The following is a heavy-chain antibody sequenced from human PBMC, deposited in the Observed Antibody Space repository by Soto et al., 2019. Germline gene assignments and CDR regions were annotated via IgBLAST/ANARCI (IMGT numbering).Heavy chain of an antibody. V-gene: IGHV1-69*01. CDR3: ARSPRYCSSTSCYLTPDY. Sequence: QVQLVQSGAEVKKPGSSVKVSCKASGGTFSSYAISWVRQAPGQGLEWMGGIIPIFGTANYAQKFQGRVTITADESTSTAYMELSRLSSEDTAVYYCARSPRYCSSTSCYLTPDYWGQGTLVTVSS. J-gene: IGHJ4*02. CDR1: GGTFSSYA. D-gene: IGHD2-2*01. CDR2: IIPIFGTA.